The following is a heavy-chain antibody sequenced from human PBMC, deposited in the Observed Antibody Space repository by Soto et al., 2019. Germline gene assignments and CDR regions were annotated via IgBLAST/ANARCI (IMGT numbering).Heavy chain of an antibody. Sequence: LRLSCAASGFTVSSNYMRWVRQAPGKGLEWVSVIYSGGSTYYADSVKGRFTISRDNSKNTLYLQMNSLRAEDTAVYYCARDRSQGYCTNGVCYVPFGMDVWGQGTTVTVSS. CDR3: ARDRSQGYCTNGVCYVPFGMDV. CDR1: GFTVSSNY. D-gene: IGHD2-8*01. V-gene: IGHV3-53*01. J-gene: IGHJ6*02. CDR2: IYSGGST.